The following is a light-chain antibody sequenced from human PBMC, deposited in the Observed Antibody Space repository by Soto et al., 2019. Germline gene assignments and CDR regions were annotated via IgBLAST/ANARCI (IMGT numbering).Light chain of an antibody. CDR2: GAS. Sequence: EIVMTQSPATLSVSPGERVTLSCRASRSVSSDLAWYHQKPGQAPRLLIYGASTRATGIPARFSGSGSGREFTLTINSLQSEDFAVYYCQQYNNWPRTFGQGTKVEIK. V-gene: IGKV3-15*01. CDR1: RSVSSD. J-gene: IGKJ1*01. CDR3: QQYNNWPRT.